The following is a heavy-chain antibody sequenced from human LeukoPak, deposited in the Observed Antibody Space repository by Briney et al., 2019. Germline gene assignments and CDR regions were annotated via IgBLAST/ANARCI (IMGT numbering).Heavy chain of an antibody. CDR3: ARQYCSGGSCYSFAFDI. D-gene: IGHD2-15*01. CDR1: GYTFTSYG. CDR2: ISAYNGNT. Sequence: ASVKDSCKASGYTFTSYGISWVRQAPGQGLEWMGWISAYNGNTNYAQKLQGRVTMTTDTSTSTAYMELRSLRSDDTAVYYCARQYCSGGSCYSFAFDIWGQGTMVTVSS. V-gene: IGHV1-18*01. J-gene: IGHJ3*02.